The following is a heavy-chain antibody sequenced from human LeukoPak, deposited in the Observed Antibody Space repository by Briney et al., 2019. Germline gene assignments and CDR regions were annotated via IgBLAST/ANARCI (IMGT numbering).Heavy chain of an antibody. CDR2: IYSSGST. J-gene: IGHJ6*03. V-gene: IGHV4-4*09. D-gene: IGHD6-13*01. CDR1: GGSMNSYY. Sequence: SETLSLTCSVSGGSMNSYYWTWIRQPPGEGLEWIGSIYSSGSTTYNPSLKSRVTISVDTSKNQFSLKLSSVTAAGTAVYYCARELAAAGTVYYYYYMDVWGKGTTVTVSS. CDR3: ARELAAAGTVYYYYYMDV.